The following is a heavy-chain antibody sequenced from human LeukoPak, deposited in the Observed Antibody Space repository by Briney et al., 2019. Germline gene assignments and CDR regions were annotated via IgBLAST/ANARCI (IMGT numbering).Heavy chain of an antibody. V-gene: IGHV4-4*07. Sequence: KPSETLSLTCTVSGGSISTYHWSWIRQPPGKGLEWIGRIYASGSTNYNPSLKSRVTMSVDTSKNQFSLKLSSVTAADTAVYYCARGSVRGEFDPWGQGTLVTVSS. CDR3: ARGSVRGEFDP. CDR1: GGSISTYH. J-gene: IGHJ5*02. D-gene: IGHD3-10*01. CDR2: IYASGST.